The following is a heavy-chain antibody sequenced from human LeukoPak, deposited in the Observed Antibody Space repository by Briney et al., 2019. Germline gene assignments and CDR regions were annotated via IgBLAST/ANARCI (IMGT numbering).Heavy chain of an antibody. Sequence: SVKLSCKASAYTFTGYCMHWVRQAPGQGREWMGWTNLNSGDTHSAEKFHGRVTMTRHKSISTAYMVLSRTRSDPTAVSYCARAYGSGSYSDQYYFDDWGQGTLVTVSS. D-gene: IGHD3-10*01. V-gene: IGHV1-2*02. CDR3: ARAYGSGSYSDQYYFDD. J-gene: IGHJ4*02. CDR2: TNLNSGDT. CDR1: AYTFTGYC.